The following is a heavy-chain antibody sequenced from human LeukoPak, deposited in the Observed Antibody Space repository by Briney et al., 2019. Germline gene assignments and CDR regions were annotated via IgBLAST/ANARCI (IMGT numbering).Heavy chain of an antibody. J-gene: IGHJ6*03. D-gene: IGHD6-19*01. V-gene: IGHV1-8*01. Sequence: ASVKVSCKASGYTFTSYDINWVRQATGQGLEWMGWMNPNSGNTGYAQKFQGRVTMTRNTSISTAYMELSSLRSEDTAVYYCARAYSSGWSYYYYYMDVWGEGTTVTVSS. CDR2: MNPNSGNT. CDR3: ARAYSSGWSYYYYYMDV. CDR1: GYTFTSYD.